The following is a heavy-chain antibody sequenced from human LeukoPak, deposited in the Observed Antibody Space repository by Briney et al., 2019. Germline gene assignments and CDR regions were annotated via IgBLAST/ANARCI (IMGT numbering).Heavy chain of an antibody. CDR3: ARDGVRDGLYFDY. CDR1: GFTFSNYW. Sequence: GGSLRLSCAASGFTFSNYWMTWVRQAPGKGLEWVANIKEDGSDKYYVDYVKGRFTLSRDNAKNSLYLQMNSLRAEDTAVYYCARDGVRDGLYFDYWGQGTLVTVSS. CDR2: IKEDGSDK. D-gene: IGHD5-24*01. J-gene: IGHJ4*02. V-gene: IGHV3-7*01.